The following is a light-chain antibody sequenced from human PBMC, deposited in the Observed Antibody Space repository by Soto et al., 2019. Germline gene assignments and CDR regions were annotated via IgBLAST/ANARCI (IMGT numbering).Light chain of an antibody. CDR3: SSFTSKSTLI. Sequence: QSALTQPASVSGSPGQSITISCAGTIRDVGAYNLVSWYQQYPGRAPQLILYEVRNRPSGISFRFSGFKSGNTASLTISGLLAEDEADYYCSSFTSKSTLIFGGGTKLTVL. CDR2: EVR. J-gene: IGLJ2*01. V-gene: IGLV2-14*01. CDR1: IRDVGAYNL.